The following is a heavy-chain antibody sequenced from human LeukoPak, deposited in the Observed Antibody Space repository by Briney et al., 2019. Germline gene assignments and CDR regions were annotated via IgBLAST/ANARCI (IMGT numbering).Heavy chain of an antibody. V-gene: IGHV3-30-3*01. D-gene: IGHD6-19*01. CDR1: GFTFSSYA. Sequence: GRSLRLSCAASGFTFSSYAMHWVRQAPGKGLEWVAVISYDGSNKYYADSVKGRFTISRDNSKNTLYLQMNSLRAEDTAVYYCAREEPLAGTGFDYWGQGTLVTVSS. CDR2: ISYDGSNK. CDR3: AREEPLAGTGFDY. J-gene: IGHJ4*02.